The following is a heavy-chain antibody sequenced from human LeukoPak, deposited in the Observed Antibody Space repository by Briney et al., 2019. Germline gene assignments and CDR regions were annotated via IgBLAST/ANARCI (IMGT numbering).Heavy chain of an antibody. CDR1: GFTVSSNY. J-gene: IGHJ3*02. CDR2: LSRHSDYI. Sequence: GGSLRLSCAASGFTVSSNYMSWVRQAPGKGLEWLSALSRHSDYIYYADSVRGRFTISRDNAKNSLYLQMNSLRVDDTAVYFCARDLSFGAPVAFDIWGQGTMLTVSS. D-gene: IGHD3-10*01. CDR3: ARDLSFGAPVAFDI. V-gene: IGHV3-21*01.